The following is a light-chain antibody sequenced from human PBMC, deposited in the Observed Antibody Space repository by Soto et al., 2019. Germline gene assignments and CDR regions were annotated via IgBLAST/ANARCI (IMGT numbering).Light chain of an antibody. J-gene: IGKJ4*01. CDR2: AAS. CDR3: QQLNSYPLT. Sequence: IQLTQSPSSLSASVGDRVTITCRASQGISSHLAWYQQKPGKAPKLLIYAASTLQSGVPSRFSGSGSGTYFTLTISSLQPEDFATYYCQQLNSYPLTFGGGTKVEIK. V-gene: IGKV1-9*01. CDR1: QGISSH.